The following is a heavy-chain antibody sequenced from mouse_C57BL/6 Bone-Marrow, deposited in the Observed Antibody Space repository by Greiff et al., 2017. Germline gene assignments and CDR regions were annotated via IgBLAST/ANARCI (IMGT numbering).Heavy chain of an antibody. CDR1: GYSITSGYY. CDR2: ISYDGSN. D-gene: IGHD1-1*02. J-gene: IGHJ1*03. CDR3: ARGPYYGVWYFDV. V-gene: IGHV3-6*01. Sequence: EVQLQESGPGLVKPSQSLSLTCSVTGYSITSGYYWNWLRQFPGNKLEWMGYISYDGSNNYNPSLKNRISITRDTSKNQFFLQLNSVTTEDTATYYCARGPYYGVWYFDVWGTGTTVTVSS.